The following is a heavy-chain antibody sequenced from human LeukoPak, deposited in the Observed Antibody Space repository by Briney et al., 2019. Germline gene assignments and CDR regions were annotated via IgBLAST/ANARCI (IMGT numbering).Heavy chain of an antibody. V-gene: IGHV1-18*01. CDR3: ARWTRGSYYGGKVFDY. J-gene: IGHJ4*02. Sequence: GASVTVSRKASGYTFTSYGISWVRQAPAQGLEWMGWINAYNGNTNYARKLQGRVTMTTDTSTSTAYMELRRLRSDDTAVYYCARWTRGSYYGGKVFDYWGQGTLVTVSS. D-gene: IGHD1-26*01. CDR2: INAYNGNT. CDR1: GYTFTSYG.